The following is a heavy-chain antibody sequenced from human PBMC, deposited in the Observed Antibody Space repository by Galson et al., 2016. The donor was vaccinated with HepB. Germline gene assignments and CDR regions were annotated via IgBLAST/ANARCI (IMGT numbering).Heavy chain of an antibody. CDR3: ARGGRILWDGMDV. Sequence: SLRLSCAASAFTFRSFWMSWVRQAPGKGLEWVANIKQDGTEKYYMDSVKGRFTISRDDAKNSVYLQMNSLRAEDTALYYCARGGRILWDGMDVWGQGTTVTVSS. CDR2: IKQDGTEK. CDR1: AFTFRSFW. J-gene: IGHJ6*02. D-gene: IGHD2/OR15-2a*01. V-gene: IGHV3-7*01.